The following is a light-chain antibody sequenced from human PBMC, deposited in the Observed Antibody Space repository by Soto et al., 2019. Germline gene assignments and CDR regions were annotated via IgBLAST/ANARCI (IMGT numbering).Light chain of an antibody. V-gene: IGKV1-39*01. J-gene: IGKJ4*01. CDR3: QQSYGSPT. CDR1: HSVGTS. Sequence: QMTQSPSSLSASVGDRVTITCRASHSVGTSLNWYQQRPGKAPRLLIFAASGLQSGVTTRFSGSGSGTDFTLTISXLQPEDSATDFCQQSYGSPTFGGGTKVDIK. CDR2: AAS.